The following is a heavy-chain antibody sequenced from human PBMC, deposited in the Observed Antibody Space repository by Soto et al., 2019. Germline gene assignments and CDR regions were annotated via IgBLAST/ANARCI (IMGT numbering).Heavy chain of an antibody. Sequence: QITLKESGPTLVKHTQTLTLTCTFSGFSLSTSGVGVGWIRQPPGKALEWPALIYWDDDKRYSPSLKSRLTITKDTSKNHVVITITNMNQVDTTTYHCEHSLIWYYYDSSGSNCCDTWGQGSPITVSS. D-gene: IGHD3-22*01. V-gene: IGHV2-5*02. CDR1: GFSLSTSGVG. CDR2: IYWDDDK. J-gene: IGHJ5*02. CDR3: EHSLIWYYYDSSGSNCCDT.